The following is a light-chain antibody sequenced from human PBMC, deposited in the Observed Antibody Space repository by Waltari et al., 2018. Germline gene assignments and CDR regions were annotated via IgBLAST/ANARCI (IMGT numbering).Light chain of an antibody. Sequence: QLVLTQSPSASASLGASVKLTCPLSSGHTRYSIAWHQQLPDKGPRYLLTLNSDGSHTKGDGIPDRFSGSSSGAERYLTLSSLQSEDEADYFCQTWDSGTVIFGGGTRLTVL. J-gene: IGLJ2*01. CDR2: LNSDGSH. CDR3: QTWDSGTVI. CDR1: SGHTRYS. V-gene: IGLV4-69*01.